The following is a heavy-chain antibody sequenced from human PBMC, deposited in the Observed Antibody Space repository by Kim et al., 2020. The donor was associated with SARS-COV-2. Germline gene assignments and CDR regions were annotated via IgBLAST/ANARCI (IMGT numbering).Heavy chain of an antibody. V-gene: IGHV4-34*01. CDR3: ARGRGGTTVVTLGLGYYY. D-gene: IGHD4-17*01. Sequence: SETLSLTCAVYGGSFSGYYWSWIRQPPGKGLEWIGEINHSGSTNYNPSLKRRVTISVDTSKNQFSLKLSSVTAADTAVYYCARGRGGTTVVTLGLGYYY. CDR2: INHSGST. J-gene: IGHJ6*01. CDR1: GGSFSGYY.